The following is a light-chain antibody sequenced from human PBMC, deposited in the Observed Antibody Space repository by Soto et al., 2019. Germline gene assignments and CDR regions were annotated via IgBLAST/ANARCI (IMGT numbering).Light chain of an antibody. CDR3: QQYGSSPQT. V-gene: IGKV3-20*01. Sequence: EIVLTQSPDTLSLSPGERATLSCRASQSVSTSSLAWYQQKPGQAPGPLIYAASSRATGTPDRFSDSGSGTDFTLTISRLEPEDFAVYYCQQYGSSPQTFGQGTKVDIK. CDR2: AAS. J-gene: IGKJ1*01. CDR1: QSVSTSS.